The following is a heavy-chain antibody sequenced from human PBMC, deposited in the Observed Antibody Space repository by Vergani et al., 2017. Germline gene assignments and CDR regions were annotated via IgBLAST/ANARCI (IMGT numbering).Heavy chain of an antibody. CDR3: ARQRPGSGWSPGDFDD. D-gene: IGHD6-19*01. Sequence: QVHLQQWGTGLLKPSETLSLTCEVQGESFSGHYWSWIRQPPGKGLEWIGYIYHSGSTYYNPSLKSRVAISVDTSKNQFSLKVTSVTAADTAIYFCARQRPGSGWSPGDFDDWGQGILVTVSS. J-gene: IGHJ4*02. V-gene: IGHV4-34*01. CDR2: IYHSGST. CDR1: GESFSGHY.